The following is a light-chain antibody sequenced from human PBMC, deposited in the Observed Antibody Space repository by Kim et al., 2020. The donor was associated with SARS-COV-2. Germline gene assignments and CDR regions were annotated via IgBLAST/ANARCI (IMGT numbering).Light chain of an antibody. CDR1: GIGSKG. V-gene: IGLV3-21*04. CDR2: YDS. Sequence: AQGKPAPMTCGGDGIGSKGVHWYQQKSGQAPVVVIYYDSERPSGTPERISGSGSGNTATLTLSRVEAGDEADYYCQVWDSRTDRYVFGSGTKVTVL. J-gene: IGLJ1*01. CDR3: QVWDSRTDRYV.